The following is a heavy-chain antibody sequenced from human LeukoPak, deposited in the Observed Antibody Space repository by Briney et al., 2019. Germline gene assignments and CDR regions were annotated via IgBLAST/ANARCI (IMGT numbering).Heavy chain of an antibody. Sequence: PGGSLRLSCAASGFTFSSYEMNWVRQAPGKGLEWVSYISSSGSTIYYADSVKGRFTISRDNAKNSLYLQMNSLRAEDTAVCYCARGPHDYGGRFDYWGQGTLVTVSS. V-gene: IGHV3-48*03. CDR3: ARGPHDYGGRFDY. J-gene: IGHJ4*02. D-gene: IGHD4-17*01. CDR1: GFTFSSYE. CDR2: ISSSGSTI.